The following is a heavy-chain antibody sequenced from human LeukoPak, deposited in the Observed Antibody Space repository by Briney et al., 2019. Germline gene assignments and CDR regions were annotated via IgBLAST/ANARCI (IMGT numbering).Heavy chain of an antibody. J-gene: IGHJ3*02. CDR2: TYYSGSA. D-gene: IGHD2-2*01. V-gene: IGHV4-31*03. Sequence: SQTLSLTCSVSGVSISDGRYYWAWIRQHPGKGLEWVGYTYYSGSANYNPSLKSRLTISVDTSKNPFSLPLSPVTAADTAMYYCPTPYCSSISCLDVFNIWGQGTMVTVSS. CDR1: GVSISDGRYY. CDR3: PTPYCSSISCLDVFNI.